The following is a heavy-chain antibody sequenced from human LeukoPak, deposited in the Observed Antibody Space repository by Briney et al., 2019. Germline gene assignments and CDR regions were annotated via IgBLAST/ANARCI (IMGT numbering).Heavy chain of an antibody. V-gene: IGHV3-7*01. Sequence: GGSLTLSCAASGFTSSSFWMCWVRQAPGKGLEWVANIKQDGSKKNYVGSVKGRFTISRDNTKSSLYLQMNSLSPEDTAVYYCARDIDEGSGYYDYWGQGTLVTVSS. CDR2: IKQDGSKK. CDR3: ARDIDEGSGYYDY. D-gene: IGHD3-22*01. J-gene: IGHJ4*02. CDR1: GFTSSSFW.